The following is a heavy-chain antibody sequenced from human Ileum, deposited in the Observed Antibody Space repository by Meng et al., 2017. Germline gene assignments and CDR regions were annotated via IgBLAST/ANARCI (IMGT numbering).Heavy chain of an antibody. CDR3: ARWTYHYDF. D-gene: IGHD2-2*02. Sequence: QLLESGGGLVQPGGSLRLSCTGSGFTFADYAINWVRQAPGKGLEWVSAISGNGAAKLYADSAKGRFTISRDNSKNSIYMEIYTLRVEDTAIYYCARWTYHYDFWGQGTLVTVSS. CDR2: ISGNGAAK. V-gene: IGHV3-23*01. J-gene: IGHJ4*02. CDR1: GFTFADYA.